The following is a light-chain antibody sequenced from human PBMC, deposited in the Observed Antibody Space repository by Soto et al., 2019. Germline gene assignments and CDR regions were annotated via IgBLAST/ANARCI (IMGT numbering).Light chain of an antibody. CDR3: QQYGSSVLT. Sequence: EIVLTQSPGILSLSPGERATLPCRASQSVSSSFLDWYQQKPGQAPRLLIYGASSRATGTPDRFSGSGSGTEFTLIISRLEPEDFAVYYCQQYGSSVLTFGGGTKVDI. CDR1: QSVSSSF. J-gene: IGKJ4*01. V-gene: IGKV3-20*01. CDR2: GAS.